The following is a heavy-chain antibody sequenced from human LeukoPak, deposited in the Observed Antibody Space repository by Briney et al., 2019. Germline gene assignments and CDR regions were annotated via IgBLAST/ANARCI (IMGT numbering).Heavy chain of an antibody. D-gene: IGHD5-18*01. CDR2: ISYDGSNK. CDR3: AKDRGSLWLSEYYFDY. CDR1: GFTFSSYG. V-gene: IGHV3-30*18. J-gene: IGHJ4*02. Sequence: GGSLRLSCAASGFTFSSYGMHWVRQAPGKGLEWVAVISYDGSNKYYADSVKGRFTISRDDSKNTLYLQMNSLRAEDTAVYYCAKDRGSLWLSEYYFDYWGQGTLVTVSS.